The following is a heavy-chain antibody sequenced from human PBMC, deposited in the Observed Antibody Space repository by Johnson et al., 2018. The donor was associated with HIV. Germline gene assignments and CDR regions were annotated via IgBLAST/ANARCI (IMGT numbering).Heavy chain of an antibody. D-gene: IGHD3-22*01. CDR2: IRYDGSNK. CDR1: GFTFSSYG. Sequence: QVQLVESGGGVVRPGGSLRLSCAASGFTFSSYGMHWVRQAPGKGLEWVAFIRYDGSNKYYADSVKGRFTISRDNSKNTLYLQMNSLRAEDTAVYSCAATYYYDSSGSRYPFDFWGQGTMVTVSS. V-gene: IGHV3-30*02. CDR3: AATYYYDSSGSRYPFDF. J-gene: IGHJ3*01.